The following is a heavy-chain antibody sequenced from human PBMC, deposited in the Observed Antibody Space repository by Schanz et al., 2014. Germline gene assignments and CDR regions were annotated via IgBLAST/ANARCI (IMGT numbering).Heavy chain of an antibody. CDR3: ARDGVDAAAGGNY. D-gene: IGHD6-13*01. J-gene: IGHJ4*02. CDR2: ISPYNGNT. CDR1: GYTFTSYS. Sequence: QVQLVQSGAEVKKPGASVKVSCKASGYTFTSYSMHWVRQAPGQGLEWMGWISPYNGNTNYAQKLQGRVTMTRDTSTSTVYMELSSLRSEDTAVYYCARDGVDAAAGGNYWGQGTLVTVSS. V-gene: IGHV1-46*03.